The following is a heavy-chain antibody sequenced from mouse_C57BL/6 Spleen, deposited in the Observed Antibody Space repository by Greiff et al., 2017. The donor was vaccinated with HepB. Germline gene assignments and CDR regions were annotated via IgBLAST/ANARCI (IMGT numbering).Heavy chain of an antibody. J-gene: IGHJ4*01. Sequence: QVQLQQPGTELVRPGASVKLSCKASGYTFTSYWMHWVKQRPGQGLEWIGNINPSNGGTNYNEKFKSKATLTVDKSSSTAYMQLSSLTSEDSAVYYCARGRGLKSFITTVVGEGYAMDYWGQGTSVTVSS. V-gene: IGHV1-53*01. CDR3: ARGRGLKSFITTVVGEGYAMDY. D-gene: IGHD1-1*01. CDR2: INPSNGGT. CDR1: GYTFTSYW.